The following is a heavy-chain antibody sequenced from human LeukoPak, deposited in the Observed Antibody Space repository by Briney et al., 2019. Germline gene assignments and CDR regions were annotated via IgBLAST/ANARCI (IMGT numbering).Heavy chain of an antibody. V-gene: IGHV4-59*01. D-gene: IGHD7-27*01. CDR3: ARSENWVLNWFDP. J-gene: IGHJ5*02. CDR1: GGSISSYY. CDR2: IYYSGSP. Sequence: SETLSLTCTVSGGSISSYYWSWIRQPPGKGLEWIGFIYYSGSPNYNPPLKSRITISIDTSKNQFSLKLTSVTAADTAVYYCARSENWVLNWFDPWGQGTLVTVSS.